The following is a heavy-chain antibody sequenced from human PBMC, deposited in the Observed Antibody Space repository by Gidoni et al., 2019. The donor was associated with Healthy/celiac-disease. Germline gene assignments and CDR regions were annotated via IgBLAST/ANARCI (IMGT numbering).Heavy chain of an antibody. CDR1: GYTFTGYY. D-gene: IGHD6-13*01. CDR2: INPNSGGT. J-gene: IGHJ1*01. CDR3: ARDSAAGPEYFQH. V-gene: IGHV1-2*06. Sequence: QVQLVQSGAEVKKPGASVKVSCKASGYTFTGYYMHWVQQAPGRGLEWRGRINPNSGGTNYAQKFKGRVTMTRDTSISTAYMELSRLGADDTAVYYCARDSAAGPEYFQHWGQGTLVTVSS.